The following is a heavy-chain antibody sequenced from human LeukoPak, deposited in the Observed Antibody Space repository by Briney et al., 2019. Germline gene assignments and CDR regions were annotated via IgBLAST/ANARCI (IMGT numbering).Heavy chain of an antibody. CDR3: ARVSSGSWYSIDWFDP. V-gene: IGHV3-66*02. Sequence: GGSLRLSCAASGFTVSSNYMSWVRQAPGKGLEWVSVIYSGGSTYYADSVKGRFTISRGNSKNTLYLQMNSLRAEDTAVYYCARVSSGSWYSIDWFDPWGQGTLVTVSS. CDR2: IYSGGST. CDR1: GFTVSSNY. D-gene: IGHD6-13*01. J-gene: IGHJ5*02.